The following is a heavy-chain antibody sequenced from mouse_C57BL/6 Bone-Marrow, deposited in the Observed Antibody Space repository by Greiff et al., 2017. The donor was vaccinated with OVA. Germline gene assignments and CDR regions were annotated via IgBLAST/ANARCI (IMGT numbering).Heavy chain of an antibody. CDR1: GYTFTSYW. D-gene: IGHD2-1*01. CDR3: YGNYLYYFDC. Sequence: QVQLQPSGAELVKPGASVKLSCKASGYTFTSYWMHWVKQRPGQGLEWIGMIHPNSGSPSYNEKFKSKATLTVVKSSSTAFMQLSSLTTEDSAVYERYGNYLYYFDCWGQGTTRTDSS. CDR2: IHPNSGSP. J-gene: IGHJ2*01. V-gene: IGHV1-64*01.